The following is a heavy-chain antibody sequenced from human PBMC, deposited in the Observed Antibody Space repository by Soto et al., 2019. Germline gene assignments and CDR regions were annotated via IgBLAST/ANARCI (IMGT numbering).Heavy chain of an antibody. J-gene: IGHJ6*02. CDR3: TSQSGCSGPRPTYYYYGMDV. CDR2: IRSKADGGTT. V-gene: IGHV3-49*04. Sequence: EVQLVESGGGLVQPGRSLRLSCTASGFTFGDYAMSWVRQAPGKGLEWVGFIRSKADGGTTEYAASVKGRFTISRADSKSIAYLQMNSLRTEATAVYYCTSQSGCSGPRPTYYYYGMDVWGQGTTVTVSS. D-gene: IGHD2-15*01. CDR1: GFTFGDYA.